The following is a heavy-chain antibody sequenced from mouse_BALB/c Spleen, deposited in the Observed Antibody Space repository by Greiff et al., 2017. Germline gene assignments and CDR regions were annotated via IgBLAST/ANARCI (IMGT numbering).Heavy chain of an antibody. D-gene: IGHD2-2*01. J-gene: IGHJ2*01. Sequence: EVKVEESGGGLVQPGGSLKLSCAASGFTFSSYTMSWVRQTPEKRLEWVAYISNGGGSTYYPDTVKGRFTISRDNAKNTLYLQMSSLKSEDTAMYYCARLNGYDPFDYWGQGTTLTVSS. V-gene: IGHV5-12-2*01. CDR3: ARLNGYDPFDY. CDR2: ISNGGGST. CDR1: GFTFSSYT.